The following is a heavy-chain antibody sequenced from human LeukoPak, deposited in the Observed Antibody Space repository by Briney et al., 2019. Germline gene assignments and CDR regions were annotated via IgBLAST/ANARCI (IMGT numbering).Heavy chain of an antibody. V-gene: IGHV4-34*01. CDR3: ARAPRAGRGNLSRICSGGSCTTSSWFDP. CDR1: GGSFSGYY. J-gene: IGHJ5*02. CDR2: INHSRST. Sequence: SETLSLTCAVYGGSFSGYYWSWIRQPPGKGLEWIGEINHSRSTNYNPSLKSRVTISVDTSKNQSSLKLSSVTAADTAVYYCARAPRAGRGNLSRICSGGSCTTSSWFDPWGQGTLVTVSS. D-gene: IGHD2-15*01.